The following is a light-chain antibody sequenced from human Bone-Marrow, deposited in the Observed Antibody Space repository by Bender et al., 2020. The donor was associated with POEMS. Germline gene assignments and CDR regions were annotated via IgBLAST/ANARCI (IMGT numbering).Light chain of an antibody. V-gene: IGLV3-25*03. CDR3: QSADGSGSYWV. Sequence: SYELTQPSSMSVSPGQTARIACSGDAVPRQFGYWYQQKPGQAPVALIYEDTERASGIPERFSGSRSGTTVTLTISGVQAEDEADYYCQSADGSGSYWVFGGGTKLTVL. J-gene: IGLJ3*02. CDR1: AVPRQF. CDR2: EDT.